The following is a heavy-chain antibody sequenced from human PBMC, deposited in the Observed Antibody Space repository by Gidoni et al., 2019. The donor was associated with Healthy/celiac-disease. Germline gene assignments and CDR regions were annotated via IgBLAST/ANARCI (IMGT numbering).Heavy chain of an antibody. V-gene: IGHV1-69*06. CDR2: IIPIFGTA. CDR1: GGTFSSYA. CDR3: ARGQILVVVPAATHYYYYYYMDV. Sequence: HVQLVQSGAEVKKPGSSVMVSCKASGGTFSSYAISCVRQAPGQGLEWMGGIIPIFGTANYAQKFQGRVTITADKSTSTAYMELSRLRSEDTAVYYCARGQILVVVPAATHYYYYYYMDVWGKGTTVTVSS. J-gene: IGHJ6*03. D-gene: IGHD2-2*01.